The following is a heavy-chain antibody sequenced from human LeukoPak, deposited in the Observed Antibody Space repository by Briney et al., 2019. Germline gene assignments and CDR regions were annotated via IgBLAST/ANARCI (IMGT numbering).Heavy chain of an antibody. V-gene: IGHV3-48*02. CDR1: GFIFHTYN. CDR3: ARDRGYNYGHFDY. D-gene: IGHD5-18*01. CDR2: ISSSSSTI. J-gene: IGHJ4*02. Sequence: GGSLRLSCAASGFIFHTYNMKWVRQAPGKGLEWVSYISSSSSTIYYADSVKGRFTISRDNAKNSLYLQMDSLTDEDTAVYYCARDRGYNYGHFDYWGQGTLVTVSS.